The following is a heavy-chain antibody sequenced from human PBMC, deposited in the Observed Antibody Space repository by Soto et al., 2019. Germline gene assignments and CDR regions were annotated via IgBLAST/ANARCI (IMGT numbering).Heavy chain of an antibody. CDR3: SRDHSSGGYDF. Sequence: XGSLRLSCSASGFSVSNVWMTWVRQAPGKGLEWVSSMSDGGKTYYTDSVKGRFTLSRDTSRNTLHLQMYSVRAEDTAVYYCSRDHSSGGYDFRGQGTLVTVSS. V-gene: IGHV3-53*01. CDR1: GFSVSNVW. D-gene: IGHD5-12*01. CDR2: MSDGGKT. J-gene: IGHJ4*02.